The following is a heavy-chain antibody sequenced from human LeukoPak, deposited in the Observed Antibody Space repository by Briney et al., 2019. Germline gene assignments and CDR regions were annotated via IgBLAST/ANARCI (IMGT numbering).Heavy chain of an antibody. J-gene: IGHJ1*01. CDR3: AKSWDDSSGRTGYFQH. CDR2: ISWNSGSI. Sequence: PGGSLRLSCAASGFTFDDYAMHWVRQAPGKGLEWVSGISWNSGSIGYADSVKGRFTISRDNAKNSLYLQMNSLRAEDAALYYCAKSWDDSSGRTGYFQHWGQGTLVTVSS. V-gene: IGHV3-9*01. D-gene: IGHD3-22*01. CDR1: GFTFDDYA.